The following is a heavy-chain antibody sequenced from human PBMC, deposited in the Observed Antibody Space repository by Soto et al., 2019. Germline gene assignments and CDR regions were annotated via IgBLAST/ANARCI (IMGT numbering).Heavy chain of an antibody. D-gene: IGHD6-13*01. CDR1: GYNFTRFG. V-gene: IGHV1-18*01. J-gene: IGHJ6*02. Sequence: QFQLVQSGAEVKKPGASVKVSCKASGYNFTRFGISWVRQAPGHGLEWMGWMGAHSGHTRQAQKCQGRSTMTTDAARNTAYTDPRSQTADDTAPDYWGREGQQLAQEDYHQFNGMDVWGQGTTVIVSS. CDR3: GREGQQLAQEDYHQFNGMDV. CDR2: MGAHSGHT.